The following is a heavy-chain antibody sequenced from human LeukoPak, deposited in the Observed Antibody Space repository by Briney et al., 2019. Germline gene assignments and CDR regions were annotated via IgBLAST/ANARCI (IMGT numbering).Heavy chain of an antibody. Sequence: GGSLRLSCAASGFTFSTYATSWVRQAPGEGLEWVSAISGSGDIIYYADSVKGRFTISRDNSKNTLYLQMNSLRAEDTAVYYCAKEAGTGAFDIWGQGTMVTVSS. CDR2: ISGSGDII. V-gene: IGHV3-23*01. CDR3: AKEAGTGAFDI. CDR1: GFTFSTYA. J-gene: IGHJ3*02. D-gene: IGHD6-13*01.